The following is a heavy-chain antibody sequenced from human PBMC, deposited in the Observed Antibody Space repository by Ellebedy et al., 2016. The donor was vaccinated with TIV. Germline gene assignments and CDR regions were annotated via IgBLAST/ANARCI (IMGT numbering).Heavy chain of an antibody. Sequence: GGSLRLSCAASGFTVSSNYMSWVRQAPGKGLEWVSVIYSGGSTYYADSVKGRFTISRHNSKNTLYLQMNSLRVEDTAVYYCAKDRSGTATSGGWDQDFDSWGQGTLVTVSA. J-gene: IGHJ4*02. CDR3: AKDRSGTATSGGWDQDFDS. V-gene: IGHV3-53*01. CDR2: IYSGGST. CDR1: GFTVSSNY. D-gene: IGHD6-19*01.